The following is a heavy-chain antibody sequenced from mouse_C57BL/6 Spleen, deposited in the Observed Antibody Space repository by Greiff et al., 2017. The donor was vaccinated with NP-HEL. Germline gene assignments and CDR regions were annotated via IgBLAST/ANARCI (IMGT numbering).Heavy chain of an antibody. V-gene: IGHV14-1*01. Sequence: DVQLQASGAELVRPGASVKLSCTASGFNIQDYYMHWVKQRPEQGLEWIGRIHPEDGDTEYAPKFQGKATMTADKSSNTAYLQLSSLTSEDTAVYYCTHYYNYDGDYWGQGTTLTVSS. J-gene: IGHJ2*01. D-gene: IGHD2-4*01. CDR2: IHPEDGDT. CDR1: GFNIQDYY. CDR3: THYYNYDGDY.